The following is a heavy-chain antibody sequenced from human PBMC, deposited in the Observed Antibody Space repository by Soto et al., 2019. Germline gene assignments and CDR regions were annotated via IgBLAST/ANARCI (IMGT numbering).Heavy chain of an antibody. CDR3: ARDILSGGAYPES. D-gene: IGHD3-10*01. CDR2: ISSGSSYI. Sequence: LRLSCAASGFTFITDTMNWVRQAPGNVLEWISSISSGSSYIYYAGSVKGRFTISRDNAKNSLFLQMNSLRADDTAVYYCARDILSGGAYPESWGQRTKVIVS. J-gene: IGHJ5*02. V-gene: IGHV3-21*01. CDR1: GFTFITDT.